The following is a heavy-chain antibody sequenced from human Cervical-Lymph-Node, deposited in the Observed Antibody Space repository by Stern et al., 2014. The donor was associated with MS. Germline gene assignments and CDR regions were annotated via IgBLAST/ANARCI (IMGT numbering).Heavy chain of an antibody. CDR1: GGSILNGGFY. V-gene: IGHV4-31*03. CDR2: ISTSGRS. Sequence: QLQLQESGPGLLKPSPTLSLTCTVSGGSILNGGFYWNWIRQHPGMRLMGVGYISTSGRSSYNPSLKSRIAISLDTSKSQFSLNLRSVSVADTAVYYCARGEGTTYEYYYGLDVWGQGTPVTVSS. CDR3: ARGEGTTYEYYYGLDV. D-gene: IGHD1-26*01. J-gene: IGHJ6*02.